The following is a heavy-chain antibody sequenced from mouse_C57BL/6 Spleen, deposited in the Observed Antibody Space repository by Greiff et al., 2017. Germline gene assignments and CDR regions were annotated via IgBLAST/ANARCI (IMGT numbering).Heavy chain of an antibody. D-gene: IGHD2-3*01. CDR3: ESPALHDGYYGYYAMDY. CDR1: GFTFTDYY. J-gene: IGHJ4*01. Sequence: EVQLVESGGGLVQPGGSLSLSCAASGFTFTDYYMSWVRQPPGKALEWLGFIRNKANGYTTEYSASVKGRFTISRYNSQSILYLQMNALRAENSATYYCESPALHDGYYGYYAMDYWGQGTSVTVSS. CDR2: IRNKANGYTT. V-gene: IGHV7-3*01.